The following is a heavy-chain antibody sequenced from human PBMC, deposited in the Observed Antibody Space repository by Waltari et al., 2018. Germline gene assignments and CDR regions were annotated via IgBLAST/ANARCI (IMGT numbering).Heavy chain of an antibody. Sequence: QVQLVESGGGVVQPGGSLRLSCAASGFTFSSYGMHWVRRAPGKGLEWVAFIRYDGSNKYYADSVKGRFTISRDNSKNTLYLQMNSLRAEDTAVYYCAKDTLGELGYFDYWGQGTLVTVSS. CDR1: GFTFSSYG. V-gene: IGHV3-30*02. CDR3: AKDTLGELGYFDY. D-gene: IGHD1-26*01. J-gene: IGHJ4*02. CDR2: IRYDGSNK.